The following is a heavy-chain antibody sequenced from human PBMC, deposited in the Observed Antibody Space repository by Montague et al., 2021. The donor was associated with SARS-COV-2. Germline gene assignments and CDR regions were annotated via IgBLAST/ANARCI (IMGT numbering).Heavy chain of an antibody. CDR2: IYYSGST. D-gene: IGHD5-24*01. CDR3: ARVFPRWLQFDPYFHD. V-gene: IGHV4-59*01. Sequence: SETLSLTCTVSGGSISSYYWSWIRQPPGKGLEWIGDIYYSGSTNYNPSLKSRVTISVDTSKNQFSLKLSSVTAADTAVYYCARVFPRWLQFDPYFHDWGQGTLVTVSS. CDR1: GGSISSYY. J-gene: IGHJ4*02.